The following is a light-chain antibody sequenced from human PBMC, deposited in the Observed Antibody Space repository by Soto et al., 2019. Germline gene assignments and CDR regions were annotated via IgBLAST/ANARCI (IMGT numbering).Light chain of an antibody. J-gene: IGKJ5*01. CDR2: DAS. V-gene: IGKV3-11*01. CDR1: QSVSSY. CDR3: HQRSSWPPIT. Sequence: DIVLTQSPATLSLSPGERATLSCGASQSVSSYLAWYQQKPGQAPRLLIYDASNRATGIPARFSGSGSGTDFTLTISSLEPEDFAVYYCHQRSSWPPITFGQGTRLEIK.